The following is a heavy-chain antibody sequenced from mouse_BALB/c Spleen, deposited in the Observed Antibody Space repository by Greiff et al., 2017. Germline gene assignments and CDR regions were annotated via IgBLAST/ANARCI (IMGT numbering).Heavy chain of an antibody. J-gene: IGHJ1*01. V-gene: IGHV1-14*01. CDR2: INPYNDGT. Sequence: VHVKQSGPELVKPGASVKMSCKASGYTFTSYVMHWVKQKPGQGLEWIGYINPYNDGTKYNEKFKGKATLTSDKSSSTAYMELSSLTSEDSAVYYCARSPGTTDWYFDVWGAGTTVTVSS. CDR1: GYTFTSYV. D-gene: IGHD5-5*01. CDR3: ARSPGTTDWYFDV.